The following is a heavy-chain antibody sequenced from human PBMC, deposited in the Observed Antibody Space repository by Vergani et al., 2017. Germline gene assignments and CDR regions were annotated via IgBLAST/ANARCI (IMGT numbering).Heavy chain of an antibody. CDR1: GFTFSSYG. Sequence: QVQLVESGGGVVQPGRSLRLSCAASGFTFSSYGMHWVRQAPGKGLEWVAVISYDGSNKYYADSVKGRFTISRDNSKNTLYLQMNSLRAEDTAVYYCAKDQYCSGGSCYSGPGYYYYYGMDVWGQGP. CDR3: AKDQYCSGGSCYSGPGYYYYYGMDV. CDR2: ISYDGSNK. D-gene: IGHD2-15*01. V-gene: IGHV3-30*18. J-gene: IGHJ6*02.